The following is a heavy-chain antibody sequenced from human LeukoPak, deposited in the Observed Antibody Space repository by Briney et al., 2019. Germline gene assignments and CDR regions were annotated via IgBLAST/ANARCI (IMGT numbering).Heavy chain of an antibody. J-gene: IGHJ6*02. Sequence: ASVKVSCKASGYTFTSYGISWVRQAPGQGLEWMGWISAYNGNTNYAQKLQGRVTMTTDTSTSTAYMELRGLRSDDPAVYYCAGGDTRVRGGGGYYGMDVWGQGTTVTVSS. D-gene: IGHD3-10*01. V-gene: IGHV1-18*01. CDR2: ISAYNGNT. CDR1: GYTFTSYG. CDR3: AGGDTRVRGGGGYYGMDV.